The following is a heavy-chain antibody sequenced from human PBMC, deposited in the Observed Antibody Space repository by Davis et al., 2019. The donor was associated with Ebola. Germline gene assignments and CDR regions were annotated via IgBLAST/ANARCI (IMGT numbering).Heavy chain of an antibody. CDR1: GFSLSTSGVG. CDR2: IYWDDDK. D-gene: IGHD6-6*01. V-gene: IGHV2-5*02. J-gene: IGHJ4*02. CDR3: ARIRRIAARPSGGFDY. Sequence: SGPTLVKPTQTLTLTCTFSGFSLSTSGVGVGWIRQPPRKAPEWLALIYWDDDKRYSPSLKSRLSITKDSSKNQVVLTMTNMDPVDTATYYCARIRRIAARPSGGFDYWGQGTLVTVSS.